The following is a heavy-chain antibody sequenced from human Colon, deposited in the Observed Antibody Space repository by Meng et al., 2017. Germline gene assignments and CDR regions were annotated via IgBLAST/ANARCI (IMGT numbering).Heavy chain of an antibody. D-gene: IGHD5-12*01. Sequence: SETLSLTCTVSNYSISSCYYWGWIRQPPGKGLELIGSNYDSGSTYYNPSLKSRVTISVDTAKNHFSLKLSSVTAADTAVYYCARVASGYPGVYWGRGTMVTVSS. CDR3: ARVASGYPGVY. J-gene: IGHJ4*02. CDR2: NYDSGST. CDR1: NYSISSCYY. V-gene: IGHV4-38-2*02.